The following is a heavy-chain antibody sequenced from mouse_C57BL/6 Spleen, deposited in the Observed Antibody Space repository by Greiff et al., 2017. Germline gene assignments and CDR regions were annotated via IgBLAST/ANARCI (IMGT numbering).Heavy chain of an antibody. Sequence: EVQLVESGGGLVQPGGSLSLSCAASGFTFTDYYMSWVRQPPGKALEWLGFIRNKANGYTTEYSASVKGRVTISRDNSQSILYLQMNALRAEDSATYYCARYNYGSSCFDYWGQGTTLTVSS. J-gene: IGHJ2*01. CDR3: ARYNYGSSCFDY. D-gene: IGHD1-1*01. V-gene: IGHV7-3*01. CDR1: GFTFTDYY. CDR2: IRNKANGYTT.